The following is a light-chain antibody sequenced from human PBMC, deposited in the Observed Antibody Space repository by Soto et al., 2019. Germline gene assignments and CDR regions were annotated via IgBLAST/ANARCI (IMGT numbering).Light chain of an antibody. CDR2: DVS. CDR1: NSDVGGYNY. J-gene: IGLJ1*01. V-gene: IGLV2-14*01. Sequence: QSALTQSAAVSGSPAQSITISCTGTNSDVGGYNYVSWYQQHPGKAPKLMIFDVSNRPSGVSNRFSGSKSGNTASLTISGLQAEDEADYYCTSWTTSNSYVFGTGTKLTVL. CDR3: TSWTTSNSYV.